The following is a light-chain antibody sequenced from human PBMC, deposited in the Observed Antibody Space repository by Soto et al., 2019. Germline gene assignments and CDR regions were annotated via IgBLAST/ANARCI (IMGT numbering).Light chain of an antibody. CDR1: QSVGNN. V-gene: IGKV3-15*01. J-gene: IGKJ4*01. Sequence: EIVMTQSPATLSVSPRERATLSCRASQSVGNNFAWYQQKPGQAPRLLIYGVSIRATGVPSRFSSSGSGTEFTLTISSLQSEDFAVYYCQQYSNWPLTFGGGTKVDIK. CDR2: GVS. CDR3: QQYSNWPLT.